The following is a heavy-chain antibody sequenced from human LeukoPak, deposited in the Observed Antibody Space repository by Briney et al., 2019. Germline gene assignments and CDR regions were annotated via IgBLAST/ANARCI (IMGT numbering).Heavy chain of an antibody. V-gene: IGHV3-30*02. D-gene: IGHD2-21*01. J-gene: IGHJ4*02. CDR2: IRYDGSNK. CDR3: AKDICGGNCYPNGGY. Sequence: GGSLRLSCAASGFTFSSYGMHWVRQAPGKGLEWVAFIRYDGSNKYYADSVKARFPISRDNTKNTLYLQKNSLRAEDTSVYYCAKDICGGNCYPNGGYWGQGTLVIVSS. CDR1: GFTFSSYG.